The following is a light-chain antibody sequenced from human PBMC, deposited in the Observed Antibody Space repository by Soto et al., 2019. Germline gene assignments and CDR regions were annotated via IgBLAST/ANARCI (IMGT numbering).Light chain of an antibody. J-gene: IGKJ1*01. CDR2: GAS. CDR1: QSVGSD. CDR3: QQYNNWPPWT. V-gene: IGKV3-15*01. Sequence: EIVMTQSPATLSVSPGERATLSCRASQSVGSDLAWYQHTPGQPPRLPIYGASTRATGIPGRFSGSGSGTEFTLTISSLQSEDFAVYFCQQYNNWPPWTFGQGTKVDIK.